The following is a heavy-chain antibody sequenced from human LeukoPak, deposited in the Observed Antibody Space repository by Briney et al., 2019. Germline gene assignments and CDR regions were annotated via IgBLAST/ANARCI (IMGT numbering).Heavy chain of an antibody. CDR2: INPNSGDS. D-gene: IGHD5-18*01. Sequence: ASVTVSFTASGYKFTGYYMHWVRQPPGQGLEWMGWINPNSGDSHHAQKFQGRVTMTRDTSISTAYMELSRLRSDDTAVYYCAREIGGILGFDYWGQGTLVTVSS. J-gene: IGHJ4*02. CDR1: GYKFTGYY. V-gene: IGHV1-2*02. CDR3: AREIGGILGFDY.